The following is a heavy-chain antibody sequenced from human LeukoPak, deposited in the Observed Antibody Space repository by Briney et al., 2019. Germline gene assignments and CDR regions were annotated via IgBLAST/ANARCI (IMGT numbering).Heavy chain of an antibody. CDR3: VREFAT. Sequence: PGGSLRLSCTASGFTFGSYAMSWVRQAPGKGLEWVSGFSGSGGVTYYADSVKGRFIVSRDTSKNTLYLQMNSLRAEDTAVYYCVREFATWGQGTLVTVSS. D-gene: IGHD3-10*01. CDR2: FSGSGGVT. V-gene: IGHV3-23*01. J-gene: IGHJ4*02. CDR1: GFTFGSYA.